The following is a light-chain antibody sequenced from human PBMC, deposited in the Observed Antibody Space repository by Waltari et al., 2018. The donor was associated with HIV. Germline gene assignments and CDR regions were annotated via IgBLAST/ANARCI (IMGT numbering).Light chain of an antibody. CDR2: DAS. Sequence: EIVLTQSPATLSLSPGERATLSCRASQSVSSYLAWYQQKPGQAPRLLIYDASNRATGIPARFSGSVSGTDFTLTISSLEPEDFAVYYCQQRSGFGQGTKLEIK. CDR1: QSVSSY. J-gene: IGKJ2*03. CDR3: QQRSG. V-gene: IGKV3-11*01.